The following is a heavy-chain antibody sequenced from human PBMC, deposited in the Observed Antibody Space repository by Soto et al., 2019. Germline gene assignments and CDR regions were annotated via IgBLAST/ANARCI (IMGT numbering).Heavy chain of an antibody. CDR3: PRVEESGNHFDS. CDR1: GFIFRGYG. CDR2: IWNDGSYK. D-gene: IGHD1-1*01. J-gene: IGHJ4*02. Sequence: QVQLAESGGGVVQPGTSLRLSCAASGFIFRGYGMSWVRQAPGKGLEWVASIWNDGSYKYEEDSVKGRFTISRDIFKNTLSLQMDSLRADETGLYFCPRVEESGNHFDSWGQGTLVTVSS. V-gene: IGHV3-33*07.